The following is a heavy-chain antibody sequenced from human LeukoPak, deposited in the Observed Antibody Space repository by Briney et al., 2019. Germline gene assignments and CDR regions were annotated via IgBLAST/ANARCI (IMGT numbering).Heavy chain of an antibody. CDR2: IYSGGST. CDR1: GFTFSTYA. Sequence: PGGSLRLSCAASGFTFSTYAMSWVRQAPGKGLEWVSVIYSGGSTYYADSVKGRFTISRDNSKNTLYLQMNSLRAEDTAVYYCARDSGSEQQLVSLGYWGQGTLVTVSS. J-gene: IGHJ4*02. D-gene: IGHD6-13*01. CDR3: ARDSGSEQQLVSLGY. V-gene: IGHV3-53*01.